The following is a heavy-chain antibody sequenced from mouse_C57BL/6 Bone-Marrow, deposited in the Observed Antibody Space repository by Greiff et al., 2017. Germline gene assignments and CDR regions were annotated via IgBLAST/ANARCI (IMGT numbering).Heavy chain of an antibody. Sequence: EVQLQESGPGLVKPSQSLSLPCSVTGYSITSGYYWNWIRQFPGNKLEWMGYISYDGSNNYNPSLKNRISITRDTSKNQFFLKLNSVTTEDTATYYCARGKYYSNYIDYWGQGTTLTVSS. CDR2: ISYDGSN. V-gene: IGHV3-6*01. D-gene: IGHD2-5*01. J-gene: IGHJ2*01. CDR1: GYSITSGYY. CDR3: ARGKYYSNYIDY.